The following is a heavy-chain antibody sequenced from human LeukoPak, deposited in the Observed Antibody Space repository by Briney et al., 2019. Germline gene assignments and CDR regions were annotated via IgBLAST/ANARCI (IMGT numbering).Heavy chain of an antibody. CDR2: MYYSGDT. CDR3: ARQGLGYWFDP. D-gene: IGHD3-16*01. Sequence: PETLSLTCTVSGDSVISDYWSWIRQPPGKGLEWIGYMYYSGDTNYNPSLKSRVTISVDTSKNQFSLKLSSVTAADTAFYYCARQGLGYWFDPWGQGTLVTVSS. J-gene: IGHJ5*02. CDR1: GDSVISDY. V-gene: IGHV4-59*02.